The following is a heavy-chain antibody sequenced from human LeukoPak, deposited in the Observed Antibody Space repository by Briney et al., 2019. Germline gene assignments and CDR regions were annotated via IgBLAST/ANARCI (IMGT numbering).Heavy chain of an antibody. CDR3: ARDQGRDSSGWAGYYYYYGMDV. J-gene: IGHJ6*02. CDR2: IYYSGST. V-gene: IGHV4-61*08. D-gene: IGHD6-19*01. CDR1: GGSISSGDYY. Sequence: PSETLSLTCTVSGGSISSGDYYWSWIRQPPGKGLEWIGYIYYSGSTNYNPSLKSRVTISVDTSKNQFSLKLSSVTAADTAVYYCARDQGRDSSGWAGYYYYYGMDVWGQGTTVTVSS.